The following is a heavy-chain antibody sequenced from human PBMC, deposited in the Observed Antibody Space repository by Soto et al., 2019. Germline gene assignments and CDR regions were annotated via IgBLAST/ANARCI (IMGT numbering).Heavy chain of an antibody. V-gene: IGHV1-69*12. J-gene: IGHJ4*02. CDR1: GGTFKNYA. CDR3: AREGATVTTGIYYFDY. CDR2: INPFCGTR. D-gene: IGHD4-17*01. Sequence: QAQLVQSGAEVKKPGSSVKVSCKASGGTFKNYAFSWVRQAPGQGLEWMGGINPFCGTRHYAQKFQGRVTIIADESTSTAYMELSSLRSEDTAVYFCAREGATVTTGIYYFDYWGQGTLVTVSS.